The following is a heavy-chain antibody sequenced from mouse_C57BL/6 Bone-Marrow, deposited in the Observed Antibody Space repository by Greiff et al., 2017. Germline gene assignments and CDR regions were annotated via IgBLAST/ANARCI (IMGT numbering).Heavy chain of an antibody. CDR3: APASYYYGRSDGAY. J-gene: IGHJ3*01. D-gene: IGHD1-1*01. V-gene: IGHV1-81*01. Sequence: QVQLQQSGAELVRPGASVKLSCTASGYTFTSYGINWVKQRTGQGLEWIGEIYPRSGNTYYNEKFKGKATLTVDKSSNTASMELRSLTSEDSAVYFCAPASYYYGRSDGAYWGQGTLVTVSA. CDR1: GYTFTSYG. CDR2: IYPRSGNT.